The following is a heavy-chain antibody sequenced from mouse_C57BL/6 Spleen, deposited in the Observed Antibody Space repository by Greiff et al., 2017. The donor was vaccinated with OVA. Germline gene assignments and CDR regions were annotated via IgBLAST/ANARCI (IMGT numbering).Heavy chain of an antibody. D-gene: IGHD2-10*02. CDR1: GYTFTDYY. V-gene: IGHV1-19*01. CDR2: INPYNGGT. J-gene: IGHJ4*01. Sequence: VQLKESGPVLVKPGASVKMSCKASGYTFTDYYMNWVKQSHGKSLEWIGVINPYNGGTSYNQKFKGKATLTVDKSSSTAYMELNSLTSEDSAVYYCALDGYYAMDYWGQGTSVTVSS. CDR3: ALDGYYAMDY.